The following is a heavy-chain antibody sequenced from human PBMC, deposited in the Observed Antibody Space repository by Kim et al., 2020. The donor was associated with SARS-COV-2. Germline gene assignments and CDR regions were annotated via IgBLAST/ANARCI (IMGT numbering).Heavy chain of an antibody. J-gene: IGHJ6*02. CDR3: ARHVSQWPDTAMVRALGPHNYYYYGMDV. CDR2: IYYSGST. V-gene: IGHV4-39*01. CDR1: GGSISSSSYY. Sequence: SETLSLTCTVSGGSISSSSYYWGWIRQPPGKGLEWIGSIYYSGSTYYNPSLKSRVTISVDTSKNQFSLKLSSVTAADTAVYYCARHVSQWPDTAMVRALGPHNYYYYGMDVWGQGTTVTVSS. D-gene: IGHD5-18*01.